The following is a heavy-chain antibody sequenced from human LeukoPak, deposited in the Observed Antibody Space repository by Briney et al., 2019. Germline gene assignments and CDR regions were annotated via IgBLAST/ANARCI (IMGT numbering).Heavy chain of an antibody. V-gene: IGHV3-53*01. D-gene: IGHD1-26*01. Sequence: PGGSLRLSCAASGFTFSDNDLTWVRQAPGKGLEWVSIMYIAGHTHYAASLKGRLSISRDNSKNTMYFHMNSLRAEDTAVYYCARVAWDLKGRAMDVSGQGTTVTVSS. J-gene: IGHJ6*02. CDR1: GFTFSDND. CDR3: ARVAWDLKGRAMDV. CDR2: MYIAGHT.